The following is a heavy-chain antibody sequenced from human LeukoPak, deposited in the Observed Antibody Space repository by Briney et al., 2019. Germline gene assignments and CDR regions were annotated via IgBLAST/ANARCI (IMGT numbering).Heavy chain of an antibody. D-gene: IGHD3-10*01. J-gene: IGHJ3*02. CDR2: INHSGST. Sequence: SETLSLTCAVYGGSFSGYYWSWIRQPPGKGLEWIGEINHSGSTNYNPSLKSRVTISVDTFKNQFSLKLSSVTAADTAVYYCARVKITMVRGTPRGAFDIWGQGTMVTVSS. V-gene: IGHV4-34*01. CDR1: GGSFSGYY. CDR3: ARVKITMVRGTPRGAFDI.